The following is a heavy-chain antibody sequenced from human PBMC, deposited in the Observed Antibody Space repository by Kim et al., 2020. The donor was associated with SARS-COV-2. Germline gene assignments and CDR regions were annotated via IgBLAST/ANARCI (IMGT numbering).Heavy chain of an antibody. CDR1: GGSISSYY. CDR3: VGSYSSSWYGGGWFDP. D-gene: IGHD6-13*01. V-gene: IGHV4-59*01. J-gene: IGHJ5*02. CDR2: IYYSGST. Sequence: SETLSLTCTVSGGSISSYYWSWIRQPPGKGLEWIGYIYYSGSTNYNPSLKSRVTISVDTSKNQFSLKLSSVTAADTAVYYCVGSYSSSWYGGGWFDPWGQGTLVTVSS.